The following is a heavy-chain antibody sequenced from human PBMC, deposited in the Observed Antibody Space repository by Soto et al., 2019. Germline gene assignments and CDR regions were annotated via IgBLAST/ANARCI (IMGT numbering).Heavy chain of an antibody. CDR2: IWYAGTQE. J-gene: IGHJ4*02. Sequence: QVQLEESGGGVVQPGRCLRRSCEASGITFNTDGMHWVRQPPGKGLQWLAAIWYAGTQENYADSVKGRFIIPRDDSTKTLYLGMNTLRPDDTAVYYCTRAGGSPVTCLWHFDSWGQGTLVTVSS. CDR1: GITFNTDG. CDR3: TRAGGSPVTCLWHFDS. V-gene: IGHV3-33*01. D-gene: IGHD4-17*01.